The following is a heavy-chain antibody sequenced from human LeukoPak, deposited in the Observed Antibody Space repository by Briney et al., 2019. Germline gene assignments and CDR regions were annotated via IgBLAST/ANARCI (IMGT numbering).Heavy chain of an antibody. J-gene: IGHJ4*02. CDR2: ISYDGSNK. CDR3: AKDQFSH. Sequence: PGRSLRLSCAASGFTFSSYGMHWVRQAPGKGLEWVAVISYDGSNKYYADSVKGRFTISRDNSKNTLYLQMNSLEAEDTAVYYCAKDQFSHWGQGTLVTVSS. V-gene: IGHV3-30*18. CDR1: GFTFSSYG. D-gene: IGHD3-3*01.